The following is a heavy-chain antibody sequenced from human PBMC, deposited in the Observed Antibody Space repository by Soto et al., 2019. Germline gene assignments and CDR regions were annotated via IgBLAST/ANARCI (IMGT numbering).Heavy chain of an antibody. CDR1: GFTFSSYG. J-gene: IGHJ6*03. Sequence: QVQLVESGGGVVQPGRSLRLSCAASGFTFSSYGMHWVRQAPGKGLEWVAVTWYDGSNKYYADSVKGRFTISRDNSKNTLYLQMNSLRAEDTAVYYCARGSVSYYYYYMDVWGKGTTVTVSS. CDR3: ARGSVSYYYYYMDV. V-gene: IGHV3-33*01. D-gene: IGHD4-17*01. CDR2: TWYDGSNK.